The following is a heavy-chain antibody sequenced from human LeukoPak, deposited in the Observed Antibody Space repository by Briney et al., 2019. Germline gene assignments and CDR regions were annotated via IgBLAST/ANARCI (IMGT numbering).Heavy chain of an antibody. D-gene: IGHD5-24*01. J-gene: IGHJ2*01. CDR2: VSSSSSYI. Sequence: GGSLRLSCAASGFTFSSYSMNWVRQAPGKGLEWVSSVSSSSSYIYYADSVKGRFTISRDNAKNSLYLQMNSLRAEDTAVYYCARGSRRWLQTRWYFDLWGRGTLVTVSS. CDR1: GFTFSSYS. V-gene: IGHV3-21*01. CDR3: ARGSRRWLQTRWYFDL.